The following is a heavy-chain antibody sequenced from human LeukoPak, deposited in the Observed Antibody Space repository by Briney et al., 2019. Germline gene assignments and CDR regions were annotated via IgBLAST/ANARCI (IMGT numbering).Heavy chain of an antibody. CDR1: GGSFSGYY. D-gene: IGHD5-18*01. CDR2: INHSGST. CDR3: ARGSPGTACDY. Sequence: SETLSLTCAVYGGSFSGYYWSWIRQPPGKGLEWIGEINHSGSTNYNPSLKSRVAISVDTSKNQFSLKLSSVTAADTAVYYCARGSPGTACDYWGQGTLVTVSS. V-gene: IGHV4-34*01. J-gene: IGHJ4*02.